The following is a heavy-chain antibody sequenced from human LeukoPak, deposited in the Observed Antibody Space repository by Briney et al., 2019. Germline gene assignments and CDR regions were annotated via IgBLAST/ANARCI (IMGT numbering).Heavy chain of an antibody. Sequence: SETLSLTCTVSGGSISSYYWSWIRQPAGKGLEWIGRIYTSGSTNYNPSLKSRVTMSVDTSKNQFSLKLSSVTAADTAVYYCARVINCSGGSCYPNYYYYYMDVWGKGTTVTISS. V-gene: IGHV4-4*07. CDR1: GGSISSYY. CDR3: ARVINCSGGSCYPNYYYYYMDV. CDR2: IYTSGST. D-gene: IGHD2-15*01. J-gene: IGHJ6*03.